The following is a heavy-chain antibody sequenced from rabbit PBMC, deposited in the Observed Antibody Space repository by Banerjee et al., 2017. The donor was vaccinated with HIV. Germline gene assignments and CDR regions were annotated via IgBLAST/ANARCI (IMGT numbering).Heavy chain of an antibody. V-gene: IGHV1S40*01. CDR2: IYTGSSGTT. CDR1: GVSFSSSYW. J-gene: IGHJ6*01. CDR3: ARGGSSSSYGKLDL. Sequence: QSLEESGGDLVKPGASLTLTCTASGVSFSSSYWMSWVRQAPEKGLEWIADIYTGSSGTTYYASWAKGRFTGSKTSSTTVTLQMTSLTAADTATYFCARGGSSSSYGKLDLWGPGTLVTVS. D-gene: IGHD1-1*01.